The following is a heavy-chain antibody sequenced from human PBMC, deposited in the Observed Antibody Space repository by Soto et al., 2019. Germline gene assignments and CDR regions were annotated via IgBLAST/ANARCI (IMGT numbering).Heavy chain of an antibody. CDR1: GGSISSGGYY. Sequence: PSETLSLTCTVSGGSISSGGYYWSWIRQHPGKGLEWIGYIYYSGSTYYNPSLKSRVTISVDTSKNQFSLKLSSVTAADTAVYYCARVVVITRYYFDYWGQGTLVTVSS. CDR2: IYYSGST. V-gene: IGHV4-31*03. CDR3: ARVVVITRYYFDY. D-gene: IGHD3-22*01. J-gene: IGHJ4*02.